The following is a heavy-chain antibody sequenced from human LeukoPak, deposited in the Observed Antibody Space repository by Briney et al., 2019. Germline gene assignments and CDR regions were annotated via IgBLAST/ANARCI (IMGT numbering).Heavy chain of an antibody. CDR1: GGTFSSYA. CDR3: ARDNGGWYVDY. D-gene: IGHD6-19*01. V-gene: IGHV1-69*04. Sequence: ASVKVSCKASGGTFSSYAISWVRQAPGQGLEWMGRIIPILGIANYAQKFQGRVTMTRDTSTSTVYMELSSLRSEDTAVYYCARDNGGWYVDYWGQGTLVTVSS. J-gene: IGHJ4*02. CDR2: IIPILGIA.